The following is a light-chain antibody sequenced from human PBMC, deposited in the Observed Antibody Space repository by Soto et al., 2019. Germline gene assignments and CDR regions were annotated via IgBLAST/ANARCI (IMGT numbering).Light chain of an antibody. V-gene: IGKV1-5*01. CDR2: DAS. Sequence: DIQMTQSPSTLSASVGDRVTITCGASQSIGSWLAWYQQKPGKAPKLLIYDASSLESGVPSRFSGSGSGTEFTLTISSLQSEDFAIYFCQQYYNWPRTFGQGTKVDIK. CDR1: QSIGSW. J-gene: IGKJ1*01. CDR3: QQYYNWPRT.